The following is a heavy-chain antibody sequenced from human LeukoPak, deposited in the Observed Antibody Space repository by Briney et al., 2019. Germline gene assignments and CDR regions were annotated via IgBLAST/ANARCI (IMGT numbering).Heavy chain of an antibody. D-gene: IGHD3-10*01. J-gene: IGHJ4*02. CDR2: ISTINTI. CDR1: GLTFSSYS. CDR3: ARVSEIGSRELFDY. Sequence: PGGSLRLSCAASGLTFSSYSMNWVRQAPGKGLEWVSYISTINTIFDADSVKGRFTVSRDNAKNSVFLQMNSLRDEDTAVYYCARVSEIGSRELFDYWGQGTLVAVSA. V-gene: IGHV3-48*02.